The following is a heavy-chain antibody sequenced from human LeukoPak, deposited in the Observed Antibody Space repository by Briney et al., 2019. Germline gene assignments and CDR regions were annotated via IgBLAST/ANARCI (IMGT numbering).Heavy chain of an antibody. D-gene: IGHD3-10*01. CDR2: ISYDGSNK. CDR3: AREGYYGSGSPPSLYFDY. CDR1: GFTFSSYA. J-gene: IGHJ4*02. Sequence: GRSLRLSCAASGFTFSSYAMHWVRQAPGKGLEWVAVISYDGSNKYYADSVRGRFTISRDNSRSTLYLQMNSLRPEDTAIYYCAREGYYGSGSPPSLYFDYWGQGTLVTVSS. V-gene: IGHV3-30-3*01.